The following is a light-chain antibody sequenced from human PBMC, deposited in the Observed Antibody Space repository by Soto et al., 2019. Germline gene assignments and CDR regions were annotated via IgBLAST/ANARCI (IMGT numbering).Light chain of an antibody. J-gene: IGLJ1*01. CDR1: SSNIGGNS. Sequence: QSVLTRPPSVSAAPGQKVTISCSGSSSNIGGNSVSWYQQLPGTAPKLLIYDDDKRPSGIPDRFSGSKSGTSATPGITGFQTGDEADYYCGSWDSSLSAYVFGTGTKVTVL. V-gene: IGLV1-51*01. CDR2: DDD. CDR3: GSWDSSLSAYV.